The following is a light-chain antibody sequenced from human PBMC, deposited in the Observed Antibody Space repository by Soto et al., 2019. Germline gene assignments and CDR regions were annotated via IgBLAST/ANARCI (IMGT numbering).Light chain of an antibody. V-gene: IGKV4-1*01. Sequence: IVVTQSPDSLAVSLGERATINCRSSQSLLSSSTRKTYLAWYQQRVGQPPKLLIYWTSTRQSGVPDRFSGLGSGTDFTLTIDGLQAEDVAVYFCQQYHSFQWTFGQGTKVEI. CDR3: QQYHSFQWT. CDR1: QSLLSSSTRKTY. J-gene: IGKJ1*01. CDR2: WTS.